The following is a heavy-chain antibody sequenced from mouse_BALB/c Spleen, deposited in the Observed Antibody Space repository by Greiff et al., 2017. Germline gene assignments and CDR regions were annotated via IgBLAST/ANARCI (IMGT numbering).Heavy chain of an antibody. V-gene: IGHV1-7*01. Sequence: VQLQQSGAELAKPGASVKMSCKASGYTFTSYWMHWVKQRPGQGLEWIGYINPSTGYTEYNQKFKDKATLTADKSSSTAYMQLSSLTSEDSAVYYCARGLLYYFDYWGQGTTLTVSS. J-gene: IGHJ2*01. CDR3: ARGLLYYFDY. D-gene: IGHD2-12*01. CDR1: GYTFTSYW. CDR2: INPSTGYT.